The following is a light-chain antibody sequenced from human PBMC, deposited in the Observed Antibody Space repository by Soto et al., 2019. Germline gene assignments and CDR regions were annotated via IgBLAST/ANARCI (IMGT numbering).Light chain of an antibody. CDR3: SSYTSSNTVV. V-gene: IGLV2-14*03. J-gene: IGLJ3*02. Sequence: QSALTQPASVSGSPGQSIAISCTGTSSDVGRYDYVSWYQQHPGKAPKLMIYDVIHRPSGVSSRFSGSKSGDTASLTISGLQADDEADYYCSSYTSSNTVVFGGGTKLTVL. CDR1: SSDVGRYDY. CDR2: DVI.